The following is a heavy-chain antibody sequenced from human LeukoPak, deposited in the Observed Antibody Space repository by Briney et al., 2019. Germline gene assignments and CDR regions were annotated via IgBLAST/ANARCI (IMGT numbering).Heavy chain of an antibody. D-gene: IGHD3-10*01. V-gene: IGHV1-2*06. CDR2: INPNSGGA. J-gene: IGHJ4*02. CDR1: GYIFTGYY. Sequence: ASVKVSCKASGYIFTGYYVHWVRQAPGQGLEWMGRINPNSGGANYAQKFQGRVTMTEDTSTDTAYMELSSLRSEDTAVYYCAPLGSSSPYWGQGTLVTVSS. CDR3: APLGSSSPY.